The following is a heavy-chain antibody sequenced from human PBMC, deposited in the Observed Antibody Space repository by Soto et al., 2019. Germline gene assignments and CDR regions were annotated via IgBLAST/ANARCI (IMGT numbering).Heavy chain of an antibody. CDR2: ISGSGGTT. V-gene: IGHV3-23*01. D-gene: IGHD5-18*01. Sequence: EVQLLESGGGLVQPGGSLTLSCATSGFTFTSHAMSWVRQGPGKGLEWVSVISGSGGTTLYADSVKGRFTISRDSSKNTLYLHMNSLRAEDTAVYYCAKDGQRIQLWYFDHWGQGTLVTVSS. J-gene: IGHJ4*02. CDR3: AKDGQRIQLWYFDH. CDR1: GFTFTSHA.